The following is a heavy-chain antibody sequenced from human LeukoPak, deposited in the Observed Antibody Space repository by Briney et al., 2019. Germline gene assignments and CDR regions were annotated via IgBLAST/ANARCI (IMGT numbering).Heavy chain of an antibody. CDR2: ISGSGGNT. V-gene: IGHV3-23*01. D-gene: IGHD4-17*01. J-gene: IGHJ5*02. CDR3: AKESTVTPGNVNWFDT. CDR1: GFTFSSYA. Sequence: GGSLRLSCAASGFTFSSYAMSWVRQAPGKGLEWVSAISGSGGNTYYADCGKGRVTISRDNSKNTLYLQMNRLRAEDTAVYYCAKESTVTPGNVNWFDTWGQGTLVTVSS.